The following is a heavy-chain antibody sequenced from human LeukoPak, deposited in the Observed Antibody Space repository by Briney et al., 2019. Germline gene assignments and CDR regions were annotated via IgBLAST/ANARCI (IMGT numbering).Heavy chain of an antibody. D-gene: IGHD2-21*01. CDR1: GGSISSYY. Sequence: PSETLSFTWTVSGGSISSYYWSWLRQPAGKGLEWIGRIYTSGSTNYNPSLKSRVTMSVDTSKNQLSLKLSSVTAADTAVYYCARDLAIPGDYYYYMDVWGKGTTVTVYS. CDR2: IYTSGST. J-gene: IGHJ6*03. V-gene: IGHV4-4*07. CDR3: ARDLAIPGDYYYYMDV.